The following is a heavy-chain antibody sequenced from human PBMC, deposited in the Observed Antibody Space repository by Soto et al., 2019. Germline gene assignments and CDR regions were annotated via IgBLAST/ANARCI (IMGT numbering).Heavy chain of an antibody. CDR1: GFTFGFNA. CDR3: ADGGEWSFNFVY. V-gene: IGHV3-23*01. D-gene: IGHD3-3*01. CDR2: ISVSGANK. Sequence: PGGSLRLSCAATGFTFGFNALSWVRQAPGEGLEWVSGISVSGANKYYADAVKGRFAISRDNSKNTVYLQMNNLRAEDTAVYYCADGGEWSFNFVYWGQGTQVTVSS. J-gene: IGHJ4*02.